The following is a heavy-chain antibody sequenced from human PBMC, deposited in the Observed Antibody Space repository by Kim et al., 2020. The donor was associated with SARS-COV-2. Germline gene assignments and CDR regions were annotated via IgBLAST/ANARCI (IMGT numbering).Heavy chain of an antibody. CDR3: ARDLPPYLYCSSTSCTRYYYYGMDV. CDR1: GGSISSYY. V-gene: IGHV4-4*07. CDR2: IYTSGST. D-gene: IGHD2-2*01. J-gene: IGHJ6*02. Sequence: SETLSLTCTVSGGSISSYYWSWIRQPAGKGLEWIGRIYTSGSTNYNPSLKSRVTMSVDTSKNQFSLKLSSVTAADTAVYYCARDLPPYLYCSSTSCTRYYYYGMDVWGQGTTVTVSS.